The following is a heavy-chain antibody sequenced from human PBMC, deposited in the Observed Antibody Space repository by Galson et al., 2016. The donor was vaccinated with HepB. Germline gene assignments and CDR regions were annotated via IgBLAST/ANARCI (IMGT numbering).Heavy chain of an antibody. CDR3: VSGEVGGK. CDR2: ISYDGTKK. V-gene: IGHV3-30*03. J-gene: IGHJ4*02. Sequence: LRLSCAASGFTFSRYGFHWVRQAPGKGLEWVALISYDGTKKNYADSVKGRFTISRDNSKKTLYLQMNSLRAEDTAVYHCVSGEVGGKWGQGTLVTVSS. CDR1: GFTFSRYG. D-gene: IGHD1-26*01.